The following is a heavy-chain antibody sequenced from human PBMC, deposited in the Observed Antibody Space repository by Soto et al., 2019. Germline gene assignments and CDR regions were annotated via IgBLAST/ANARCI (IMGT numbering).Heavy chain of an antibody. CDR2: IWYDGSNK. J-gene: IGHJ4*02. D-gene: IGHD3-9*01. V-gene: IGHV3-33*01. Sequence: VGSLRLSCAASGFTFSSYGMHWVRQAPGKGLEWVAVIWYDGSNKYYADSVKGRFTISRDNSKNTLYLQMNSLRAEDTAVYYCARDLNVYDILTGYSFDYWGQGTLVTVSS. CDR1: GFTFSSYG. CDR3: ARDLNVYDILTGYSFDY.